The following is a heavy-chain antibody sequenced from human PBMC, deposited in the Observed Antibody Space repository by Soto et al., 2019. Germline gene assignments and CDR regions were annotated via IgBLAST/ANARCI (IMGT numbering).Heavy chain of an antibody. CDR2: IYYGGST. D-gene: IGHD7-27*01. CDR1: GDAISTDY. Sequence: SETLSLTCTVSGDAISTDYLSWIRQSPGKGLEWIGFIYYGGSTNYNPSLKSRVTISVDTPKNQFSLKLSSVTAADTAVYYCAKNWNWGSLVHWGQGTLVT. V-gene: IGHV4-59*08. J-gene: IGHJ4*02. CDR3: AKNWNWGSLVH.